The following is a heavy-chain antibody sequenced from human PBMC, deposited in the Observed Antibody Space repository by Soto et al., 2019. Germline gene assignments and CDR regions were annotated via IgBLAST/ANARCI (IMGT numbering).Heavy chain of an antibody. D-gene: IGHD3-16*01. J-gene: IGHJ4*02. CDR1: AFPVSSNH. CDR2: IHSGGST. CDR3: ASLPGGGY. V-gene: IGHV3-53*01. Sequence: EVQLVESGGGLIQPGGSPRLSCAAAAFPVSSNHMSWVRQAPGKGLEWVSVIHSGGSTYYADSVRGRFTISRDNSKNTLYLQMNNLKAEETAVYYCASLPGGGYLGQGTLVTVSS.